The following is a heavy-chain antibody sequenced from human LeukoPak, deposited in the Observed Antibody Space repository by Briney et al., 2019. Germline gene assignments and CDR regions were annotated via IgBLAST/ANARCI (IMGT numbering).Heavy chain of an antibody. CDR2: INSDGSST. J-gene: IGHJ4*02. CDR1: GFTFSSYW. D-gene: IGHD3-22*01. V-gene: IGHV3-74*01. CDR3: ARGGYYDNSGASDY. Sequence: GGSLRLSCAASGFTFSSYWMHWVRQAPGKGLVWVSRINSDGSSTYYADSVKGRFTISRDNSKNTLYLQMNSLRAEDTAVYYCARGGYYDNSGASDYWGQGTLVSVSS.